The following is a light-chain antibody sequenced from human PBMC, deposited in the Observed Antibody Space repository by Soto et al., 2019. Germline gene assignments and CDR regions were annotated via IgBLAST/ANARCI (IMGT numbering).Light chain of an antibody. CDR2: EGG. V-gene: IGLV2-23*03. CDR3: CSYAGFSSFV. J-gene: IGLJ1*01. Sequence: QSALTQPASVSGSAGQSITISCTGTSSDVGGYNFVSCYRQSPGEVPKLILYEGGKRPSGVSSRFSGSKSGNTASLTISGLQAEDEADYYCCSYAGFSSFVFGTGTKLTVL. CDR1: SSDVGGYNF.